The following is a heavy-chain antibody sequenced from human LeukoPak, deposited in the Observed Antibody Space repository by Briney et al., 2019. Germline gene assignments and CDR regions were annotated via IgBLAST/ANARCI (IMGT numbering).Heavy chain of an antibody. CDR2: IYYSGST. D-gene: IGHD6-13*01. Sequence: PSETLSLTCTVSGGSISRYYWSWIRQPPGKGLEWIGSIYYSGSTYYNPSLKSRVTISVDTSKNQFSLKLSSVTAADTAVYYCARHRIAAHAYDYWGQGTLVTVSS. J-gene: IGHJ4*02. V-gene: IGHV4-59*05. CDR3: ARHRIAAHAYDY. CDR1: GGSISRYY.